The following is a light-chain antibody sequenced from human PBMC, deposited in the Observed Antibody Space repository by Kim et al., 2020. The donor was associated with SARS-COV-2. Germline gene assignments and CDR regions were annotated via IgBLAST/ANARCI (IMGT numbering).Light chain of an antibody. V-gene: IGLV3-1*01. CDR1: KLGDQY. CDR2: QDS. Sequence: SYELTQPPSVSVSPGQTASITCSGDKLGDQYACWYQQKPGQSPVLVIYQDSKRPSGIPERFSGSNSGNTATLTISGTQAMDEADYYCQAWDSSTAFFGGGTQLTVL. CDR3: QAWDSSTAF. J-gene: IGLJ2*01.